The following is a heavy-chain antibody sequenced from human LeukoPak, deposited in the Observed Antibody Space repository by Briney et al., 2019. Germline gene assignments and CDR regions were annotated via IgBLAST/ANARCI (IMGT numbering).Heavy chain of an antibody. D-gene: IGHD3-10*01. Sequence: GGSLRLSCTASGFIFSTSWMTWVRQAPGKGLEWVANINQDGTEKYYVDSVKGRFTISRDNAKNSLDLQMNSLRVEDTGIYYCVKVAKYYYGSETYYFFEHWGQGTPVTASS. CDR2: INQDGTEK. J-gene: IGHJ4*02. CDR3: VKVAKYYYGSETYYFFEH. V-gene: IGHV3-7*01. CDR1: GFIFSTSW.